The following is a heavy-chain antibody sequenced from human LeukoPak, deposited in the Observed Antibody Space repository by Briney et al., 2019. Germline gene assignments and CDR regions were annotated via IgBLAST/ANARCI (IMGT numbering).Heavy chain of an antibody. J-gene: IGHJ6*02. V-gene: IGHV1-69*01. Sequence: SVKVSCKASGGTFSSYAISWVRQAPGQGLEWMGGIIPIFGTANYAQKFQGRVTITADESTSTAYMELSSLSSEDTAVYYCARCVGYSYGCSDYYYGMDVWGQGTTVTVSS. CDR1: GGTFSSYA. CDR3: ARCVGYSYGCSDYYYGMDV. CDR2: IIPIFGTA. D-gene: IGHD5-18*01.